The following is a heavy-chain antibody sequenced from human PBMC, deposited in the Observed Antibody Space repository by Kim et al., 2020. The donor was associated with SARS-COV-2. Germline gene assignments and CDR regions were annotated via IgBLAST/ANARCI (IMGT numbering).Heavy chain of an antibody. J-gene: IGHJ5*02. Sequence: ASVKVSCKASGYTFTSYAMHWVRQAPGQRLEWMGWINAGNGNTKYSQKFQGRVTITRDTSASTVYMELSSLRSEDTAVYYCARGCGTSCYFGWFDPWGQGTLVTVSS. CDR3: ARGCGTSCYFGWFDP. V-gene: IGHV1-3*01. CDR2: INAGNGNT. D-gene: IGHD2-2*01. CDR1: GYTFTSYA.